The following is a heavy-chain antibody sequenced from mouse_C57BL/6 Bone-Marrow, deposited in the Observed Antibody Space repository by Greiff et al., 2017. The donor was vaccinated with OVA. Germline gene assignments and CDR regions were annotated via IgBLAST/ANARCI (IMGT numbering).Heavy chain of an antibody. CDR3: ARDYGSSWFAY. CDR2: IYPSDSET. J-gene: IGHJ3*01. V-gene: IGHV1-61*01. CDR1: GYTFTSYW. Sequence: QVQLQQPGAELVRPGSSVKLSCKASGYTFTSYWMDWVKQRPGQGLEWIGNIYPSDSETHYNQKFKDKATLTVDKSSSTASMQLSSLTSEDSAVYYCARDYGSSWFAYWGQGTLVTVSA. D-gene: IGHD1-1*01.